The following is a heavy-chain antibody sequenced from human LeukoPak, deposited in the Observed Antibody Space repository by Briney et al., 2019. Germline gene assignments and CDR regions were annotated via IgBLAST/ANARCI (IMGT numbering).Heavy chain of an antibody. CDR2: ISSSSSTI. J-gene: IGHJ4*02. CDR3: AKKAGVYLFDY. CDR1: GFTFSSYS. Sequence: GGSLRLSCAASGFTFSSYSMNWVRQAPGKGLEWVSYISSSSSTIYYADSVKGRFTISRDNSKNTLYLQMNSLRAEDTAVYYCAKKAGVYLFDYWGQGTLVTVSS. V-gene: IGHV3-48*01.